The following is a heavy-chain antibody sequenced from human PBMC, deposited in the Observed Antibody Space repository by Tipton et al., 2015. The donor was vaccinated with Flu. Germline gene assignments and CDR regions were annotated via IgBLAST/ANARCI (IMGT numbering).Heavy chain of an antibody. V-gene: IGHV6-1*01. J-gene: IGHJ4*02. CDR3: AREESNGYLFDN. CDR2: TYYRSKWFH. CDR1: GDSVSSNSAA. D-gene: IGHD6-19*01. Sequence: GLVKPSETLSLTCAISGDSVSSNSAAWSWIRQSPSRGLEWLGRTYYRSKWFHDYTVSVKSRITVNPDTSKNQFSLQLTSVTPEDTAVYYCAREESNGYLFDNWGQGTLITVSS.